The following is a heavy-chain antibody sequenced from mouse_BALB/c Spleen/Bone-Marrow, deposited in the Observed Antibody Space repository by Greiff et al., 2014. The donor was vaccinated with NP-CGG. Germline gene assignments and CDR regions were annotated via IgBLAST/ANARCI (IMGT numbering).Heavy chain of an antibody. J-gene: IGHJ1*01. Sequence: DVQLQESGGGLAKPGGSLQLSCAASGFTFSTYAMSWVRQTPEKRLEWVATISSSGSCTYYPDSVKGRFTISRDNAKNTLYLQMSSLRSEDTAMFYCSRLRMITTYFDVWGAGTTVTVSS. V-gene: IGHV5-9-3*01. CDR2: ISSSGSCT. D-gene: IGHD2-4*01. CDR1: GFTFSTYA. CDR3: SRLRMITTYFDV.